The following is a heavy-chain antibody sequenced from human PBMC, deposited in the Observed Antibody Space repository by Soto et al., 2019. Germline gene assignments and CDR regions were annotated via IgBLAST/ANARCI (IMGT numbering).Heavy chain of an antibody. CDR1: GFTFSSYS. V-gene: IGHV3-21*01. CDR2: ISSSSSYI. Sequence: EVQLVESGGGLVKPGGSLRLSCAASGFTFSSYSMNWVRQAPGKGLEWVSSISSSSSYIYYADSVKGRFTISRDNAKNSLYLQMNTLRADETAVYYCASRTGSGFSIDYWGQGTLVTASS. D-gene: IGHD6-19*01. J-gene: IGHJ4*02. CDR3: ASRTGSGFSIDY.